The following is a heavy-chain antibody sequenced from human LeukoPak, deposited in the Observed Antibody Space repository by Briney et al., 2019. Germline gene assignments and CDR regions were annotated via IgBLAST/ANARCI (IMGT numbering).Heavy chain of an antibody. V-gene: IGHV4-59*01. CDR1: GGSISSYY. CDR3: ARESTTGTYYDY. J-gene: IGHJ4*02. Sequence: SETLSLTCTVSGGSISSYYWSWIRQPPRKRLEWIGYIYYSGSTNYNPSLKSRVTISVDTSKNQFSLKLSSVTAADTAVYYCARESTTGTYYDYWGQGTLVTVSS. CDR2: IYYSGST. D-gene: IGHD1-1*01.